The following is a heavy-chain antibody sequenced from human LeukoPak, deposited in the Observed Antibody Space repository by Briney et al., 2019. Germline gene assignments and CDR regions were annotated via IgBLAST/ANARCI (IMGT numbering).Heavy chain of an antibody. CDR1: GFTFSNYW. V-gene: IGHV3-21*01. CDR2: ISSSSSYI. CDR3: ARDKDYGSGSYYY. Sequence: GGSLRLSCEGSGFTFSNYWMGWVRQAPGKGLEWVSSISSSSSYIYYADSVKGRFTISRDNAKNSLYLQMNSLRAEDTAVYYCARDKDYGSGSYYYWGQGTLVTVSS. J-gene: IGHJ4*02. D-gene: IGHD3-10*01.